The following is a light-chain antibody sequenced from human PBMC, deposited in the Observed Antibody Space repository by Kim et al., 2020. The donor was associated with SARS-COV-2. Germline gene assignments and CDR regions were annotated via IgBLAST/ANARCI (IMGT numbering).Light chain of an antibody. CDR2: GAS. V-gene: IGKV3-20*01. Sequence: EIVLTQSPGTLSLSPGERATLSCRASQSVDRNYLAWYQHKPGQSPRLLIYGASTRATGIPDRFSGSGFGTDFTLAITRLEPEDFAVYYCQQYGSSRGAFGQETKLEI. CDR1: QSVDRNY. CDR3: QQYGSSRGA. J-gene: IGKJ2*01.